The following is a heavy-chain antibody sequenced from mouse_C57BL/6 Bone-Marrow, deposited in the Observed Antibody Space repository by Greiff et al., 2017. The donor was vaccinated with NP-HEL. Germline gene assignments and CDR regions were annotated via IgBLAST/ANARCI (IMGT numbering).Heavy chain of an antibody. CDR2: IYPRSGNT. J-gene: IGHJ2*01. V-gene: IGHV1-81*01. CDR1: GYTFTSYG. CDR3: AIITTVVATRGYYFDY. Sequence: VQLQQSGAELARPGASVKLSCKASGYTFTSYGISWVKQRTGQGLEWIGEIYPRSGNTYYNEKFKGKATLTADKSSSTAYMELRSLTSEDSAVYFCAIITTVVATRGYYFDYWGQGTTLTVSS. D-gene: IGHD1-1*01.